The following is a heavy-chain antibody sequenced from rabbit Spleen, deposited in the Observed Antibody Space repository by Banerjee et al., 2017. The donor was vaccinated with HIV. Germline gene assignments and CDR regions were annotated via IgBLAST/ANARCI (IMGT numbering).Heavy chain of an antibody. D-gene: IGHD8-1*01. CDR1: GFSFSGGYD. J-gene: IGHJ6*01. Sequence: QSLQESGGGLVQPEGSLTLTCKASGFSFSGGYDICWVRQAPGQGLEWIACINTATGKAVYASWAKGRFTISKTSSTTVTLQMTSLTVADTATYFCARDTGSSFSSYGMDLWGPGTLVTVS. V-gene: IGHV1S40*01. CDR2: INTATGKA. CDR3: ARDTGSSFSSYGMDL.